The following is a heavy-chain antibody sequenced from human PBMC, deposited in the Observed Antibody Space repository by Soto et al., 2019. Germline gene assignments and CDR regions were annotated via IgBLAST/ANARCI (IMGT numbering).Heavy chain of an antibody. J-gene: IGHJ6*02. Sequence: AAVKASCKASGYTFTSYGISWVRQAPGQGLEWMGWISAYNGNTNYAQKLQGRVTMTTDTSTSTAYMELRSLRSDDTAVYYCARDEQRITIGGLVIAGMHGGGRGT. D-gene: IGHD3-3*01. CDR1: GYTFTSYG. CDR2: ISAYNGNT. CDR3: ARDEQRITIGGLVIAGMHG. V-gene: IGHV1-18*04.